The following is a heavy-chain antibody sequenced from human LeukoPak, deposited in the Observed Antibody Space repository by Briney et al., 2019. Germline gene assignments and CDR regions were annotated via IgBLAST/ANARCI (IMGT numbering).Heavy chain of an antibody. CDR2: IYYSGST. V-gene: IGHV4-39*07. D-gene: IGHD6-13*01. CDR1: GGSISSSSYY. Sequence: SETLSLTCTVSGGSISSSSYYWGWIRQPPGKGLEWIGSIYYSGSTYYNPSLKSRVTISVDTSKNQFSLKLSSVTAADTAVYYCARPISSSWLYYFDYWGQGTLVTVSS. J-gene: IGHJ4*02. CDR3: ARPISSSWLYYFDY.